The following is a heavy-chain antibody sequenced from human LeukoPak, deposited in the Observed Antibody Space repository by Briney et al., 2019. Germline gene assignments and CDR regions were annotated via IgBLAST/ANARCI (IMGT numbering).Heavy chain of an antibody. J-gene: IGHJ3*02. D-gene: IGHD6-19*01. V-gene: IGHV4-61*02. Sequence: NPSQTLSLTCTVSGGSISSGSYYWSWIRQPAGKGLEWIGRIYTSGSTNYNPSLKSRVTISVDTSKNQFSLKLSSATAADTAVYYCARDGGWRAVAGGGYSYLAFDIWGQGTMVTVSS. CDR3: ARDGGWRAVAGGGYSYLAFDI. CDR1: GGSISSGSYY. CDR2: IYTSGST.